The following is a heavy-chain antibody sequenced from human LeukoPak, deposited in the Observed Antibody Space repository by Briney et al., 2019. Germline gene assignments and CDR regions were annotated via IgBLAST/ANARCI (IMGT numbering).Heavy chain of an antibody. J-gene: IGHJ5*02. CDR1: GYTFTGYY. Sequence: ASVKVSCKASGYTFTGYYMHWVRQAPGQGPEWMGWINPNNGGTKLSQKFQGRVTMTTDTSISTAYMELSKLTSDDTAMYYCARDQGNGYYINWFDPWGQGQWSPSLQ. CDR3: ARDQGNGYYINWFDP. V-gene: IGHV1-2*02. D-gene: IGHD3-22*01. CDR2: INPNNGGT.